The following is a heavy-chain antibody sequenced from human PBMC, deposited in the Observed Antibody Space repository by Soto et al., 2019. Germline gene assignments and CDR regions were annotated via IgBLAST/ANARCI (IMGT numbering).Heavy chain of an antibody. J-gene: IGHJ6*02. Sequence: QVQLVQSGAEVKTPGSSVKVSCEASGGTFSSYSINWVRQAPGQGLEWMGRLIPMFGTTDYAQRFQGRVTFAADESTNTASMEVTDLTSEDTAVYYCAIAAVLTFTRFYDVDVWCQGTTVTVSS. CDR3: AIAAVLTFTRFYDVDV. CDR2: LIPMFGTT. V-gene: IGHV1-69*18. CDR1: GGTFSSYS. D-gene: IGHD6-25*01.